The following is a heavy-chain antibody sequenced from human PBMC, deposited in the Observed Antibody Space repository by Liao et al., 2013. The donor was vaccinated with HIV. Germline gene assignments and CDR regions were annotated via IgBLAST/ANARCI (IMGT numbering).Heavy chain of an antibody. CDR2: VHYTGNT. Sequence: QLQLQQSGPGLVKPSATLSLTCSVSGGSIDTSDYYWVWIRQPPGKGLEWIGSVHYTGNTYYIPSLESRLTISVEKSRNQFSLRVTSVTAADTAVYFCARGRGWGAPYFDYWGQGTPVTVSS. CDR1: GGSIDTSDYY. D-gene: IGHD1-26*01. V-gene: IGHV4-39*07. CDR3: ARGRGWGAPYFDY. J-gene: IGHJ4*02.